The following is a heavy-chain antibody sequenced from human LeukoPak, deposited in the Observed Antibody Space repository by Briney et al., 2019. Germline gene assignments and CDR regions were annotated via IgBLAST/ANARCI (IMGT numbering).Heavy chain of an antibody. D-gene: IGHD7-27*01. CDR1: GFTFSSYS. CDR2: ISSSGSYR. J-gene: IGHJ4*02. Sequence: SGGSLRLSCAASGFTFSSYSMNWVRQAPGKGLEGVSSISSSGSYRYYADSVKGRFTISRDNAKSSLYLQMNSLRAEDTAVYYCAREGTGEEFDYWGQGTLVTVSS. CDR3: AREGTGEEFDY. V-gene: IGHV3-21*01.